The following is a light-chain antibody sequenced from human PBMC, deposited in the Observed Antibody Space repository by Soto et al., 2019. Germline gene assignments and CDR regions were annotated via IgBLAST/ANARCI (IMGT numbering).Light chain of an antibody. CDR2: MAS. CDR3: QRYKRYSRT. V-gene: IGKV1-5*03. CDR1: QSISSW. J-gene: IGKJ1*01. Sequence: DIQMTQSPSTLSASVGDRVTITCRASQSISSWLAWYQQKPGKVPKLLIYMASSLESGVPSRFSGSESGTEFTITISSLQHDDFATYDCQRYKRYSRTFGQGTKVEIK.